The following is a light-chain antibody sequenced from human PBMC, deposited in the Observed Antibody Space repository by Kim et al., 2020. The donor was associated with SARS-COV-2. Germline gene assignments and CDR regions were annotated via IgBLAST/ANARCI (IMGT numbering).Light chain of an antibody. V-gene: IGKV3-20*01. CDR1: QSVSSSY. CDR3: HQYGSSPRT. Sequence: SPGERAPPSCRASQSVSSSYLAWYQQKPGQAPRLLIYGASSRATGIPDRFSGSGSGTDFALTISRLEPEDFAVYYCHQYGSSPRTFGQGTRLEIK. J-gene: IGKJ5*01. CDR2: GAS.